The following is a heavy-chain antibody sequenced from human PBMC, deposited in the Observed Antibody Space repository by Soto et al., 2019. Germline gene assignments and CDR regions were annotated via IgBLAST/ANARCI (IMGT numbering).Heavy chain of an antibody. D-gene: IGHD3-10*01. V-gene: IGHV3-74*01. Sequence: EVQLVESGGGLVQPGGSLRLSCAASGFTFSTYWMRWVRQAPGKGLVWVSRINGDGTSTTYADSVKGRFTISRDNAKNTVYLQMNSLTAEDTAVYYCARGVRAPLPSFGGQGTLVTVSS. CDR2: INGDGTST. J-gene: IGHJ4*02. CDR3: ARGVRAPLPSF. CDR1: GFTFSTYW.